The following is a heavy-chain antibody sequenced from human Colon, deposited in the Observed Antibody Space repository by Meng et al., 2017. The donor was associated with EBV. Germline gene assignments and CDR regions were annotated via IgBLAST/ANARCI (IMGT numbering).Heavy chain of an antibody. CDR3: ARHTFSGNPGGIDS. D-gene: IGHD4-23*01. Sequence: HLQPRRLGLGLVKPSETRSPTCTVSGGPISRTGTCGGWIRQPPGKGLEWIGSQCHADDTYYNPSLMGRVTISVDTSKNQVSLKLTSVTAADTSIYYCARHTFSGNPGGIDSWGQGILVTVSS. V-gene: IGHV4-39*01. CDR2: QCHADDT. J-gene: IGHJ4*02. CDR1: GGPISRTGTC.